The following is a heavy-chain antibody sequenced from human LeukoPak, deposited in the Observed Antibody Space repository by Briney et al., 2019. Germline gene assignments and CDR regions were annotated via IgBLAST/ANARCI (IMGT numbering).Heavy chain of an antibody. J-gene: IGHJ4*02. Sequence: GGSLRLSCAASALTYSSDWMHWVRQVPGKGLVWVSRINSDASTINYADTVKGRFTISRDNAKNTLYLQMNNLRAEDTAVYYCAREDCTIGAVCSSLLDHWGRATLVTVSS. CDR3: AREDCTIGAVCSSLLDH. D-gene: IGHD2-8*01. CDR1: ALTYSSDW. CDR2: INSDASTI. V-gene: IGHV3-74*01.